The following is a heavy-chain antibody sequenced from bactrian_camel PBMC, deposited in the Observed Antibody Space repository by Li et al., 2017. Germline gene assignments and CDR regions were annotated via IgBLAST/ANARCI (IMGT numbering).Heavy chain of an antibody. D-gene: IGHD6*01. CDR1: GYTYSSYC. V-gene: IGHV3S26*01. J-gene: IGHJ4*01. CDR2: ISWSGDTT. Sequence: HVQLVESGGGSVQAGGSLRLSCAASGYTYSSYCMGWFRQALGKGLEWVSGISWSGDTTRYVESVKGQFTISRDNAKNTVYLQMNSLKPEDTAVYRCVRAASSCNECVGIWTQGTQVTVS.